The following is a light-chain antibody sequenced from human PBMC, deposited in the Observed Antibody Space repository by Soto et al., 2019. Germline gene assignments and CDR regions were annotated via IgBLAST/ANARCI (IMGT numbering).Light chain of an antibody. V-gene: IGLV2-14*01. CDR1: GNDVGGYNY. CDR3: SSFTSSTTRV. CDR2: DVS. Sequence: QSVVTQPASVSGSPGQSITISCTGTGNDVGGYNYVSWYQQHPGKAPKLMIYDVSNRPSGVSNRFSGSKSGNTASLTISGLQAEDEADYYCSSFTSSTTRVFGAGTKVTVL. J-gene: IGLJ1*01.